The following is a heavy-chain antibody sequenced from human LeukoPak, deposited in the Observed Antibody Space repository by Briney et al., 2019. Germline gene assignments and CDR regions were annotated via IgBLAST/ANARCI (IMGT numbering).Heavy chain of an antibody. V-gene: IGHV4-39*07. CDR3: ARSINRNHFIDY. Sequence: SETLSLTCTVSGGSISSSSYYWGWIRQPPGKGLEWIGSIYYSGSTYYNPSLKSRVTISVDTSKNQFSLKLSSVTAADTAVYYCARSINRNHFIDYWGQGTLVTVAS. J-gene: IGHJ4*02. CDR2: IYYSGST. CDR1: GGSISSSSYY. D-gene: IGHD1-14*01.